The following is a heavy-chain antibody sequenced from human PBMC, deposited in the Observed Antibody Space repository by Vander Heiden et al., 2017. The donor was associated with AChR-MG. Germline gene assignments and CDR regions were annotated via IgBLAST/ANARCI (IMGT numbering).Heavy chain of an antibody. D-gene: IGHD5-12*01. Sequence: QVQLQKWGAGLLQPSEPLSLTCAVYGGSFSGYYWSWIRQPPGKGLEWIGEINHSGSTNYNPSLKSRVTISVDTSKNQFSLKLSSVTAADTAVYYCARGYSGYDYYYYYYYGMDVWGQGPRSPSP. J-gene: IGHJ6*02. CDR3: ARGYSGYDYYYYYYYGMDV. V-gene: IGHV4-34*01. CDR2: INHSGST. CDR1: GGSFSGYY.